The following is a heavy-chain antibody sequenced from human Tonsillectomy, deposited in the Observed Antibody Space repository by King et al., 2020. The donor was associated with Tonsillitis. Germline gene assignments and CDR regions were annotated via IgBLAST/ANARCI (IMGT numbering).Heavy chain of an antibody. V-gene: IGHV4-59*01. CDR1: GGSISSYY. D-gene: IGHD6-19*01. CDR2: VYYTGIT. J-gene: IGHJ5*02. Sequence: VQLQESGPGLVKPSETLSLTCTVSGGSISSYYWTWIRQPPGKGLGWIGYVYYTGITNYNPSLKSRVTISVDTSKNQLSLKLSSVTAADTAVYYCARESGTVAAWGSWFDPWGQGTLVTVSS. CDR3: ARESGTVAAWGSWFDP.